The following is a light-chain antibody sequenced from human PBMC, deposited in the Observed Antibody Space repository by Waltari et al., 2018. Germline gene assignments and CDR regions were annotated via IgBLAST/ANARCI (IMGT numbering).Light chain of an antibody. V-gene: IGKV1-39*01. Sequence: DIQMTQSPSSLSASVGDRVTIPCRASQSISGSLNWYQQNPGKAPKLLIYAASSLQRGVPSRFSGSASGTYFTLTISSLQPEDFATYYCLQTYSTPLTFGGGTNVDIK. CDR3: LQTYSTPLT. CDR2: AAS. CDR1: QSISGS. J-gene: IGKJ4*01.